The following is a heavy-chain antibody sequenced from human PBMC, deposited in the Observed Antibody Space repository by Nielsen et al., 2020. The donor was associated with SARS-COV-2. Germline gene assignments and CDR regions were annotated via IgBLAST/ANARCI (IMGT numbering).Heavy chain of an antibody. V-gene: IGHV3-7*03. J-gene: IGHJ4*02. CDR3: ARSALAETGF. Sequence: YYVDSVKGRFTISRDNAKNSLYLQMNSLRVEDTAVYHCARSALAETGFWGQGTQVTVSS. D-gene: IGHD1-14*01.